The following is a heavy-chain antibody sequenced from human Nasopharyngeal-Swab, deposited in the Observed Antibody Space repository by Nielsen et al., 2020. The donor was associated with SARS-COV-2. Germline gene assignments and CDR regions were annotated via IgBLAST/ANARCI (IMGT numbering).Heavy chain of an antibody. CDR2: INHSGST. D-gene: IGHD3-9*01. Sequence: RQAPGKGLEWVGEINHSGSTNYNPSLKSRVTISVDTSKNQFSLQLSSVTAADTAVYYCASFDILTGYGAYWGQGTLVTVSS. J-gene: IGHJ4*02. V-gene: IGHV4-34*13. CDR3: ASFDILTGYGAY.